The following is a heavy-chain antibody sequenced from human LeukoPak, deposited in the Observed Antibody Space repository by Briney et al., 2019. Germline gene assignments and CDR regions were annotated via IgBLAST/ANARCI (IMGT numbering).Heavy chain of an antibody. V-gene: IGHV3-7*01. CDR3: ARAASFSYGMDV. J-gene: IGHJ6*02. D-gene: IGHD6-6*01. CDR2: IKQDGSEK. CDR1: RFTFSSYW. Sequence: GGSLRLSCAASRFTFSSYWMNWVRRAPGKGLEWVANIKQDGSEKYYVDSVKGRFTISRDNAKNSLYLQMNSLRAEDTAVYYCARAASFSYGMDVWGQGTTVTVSS.